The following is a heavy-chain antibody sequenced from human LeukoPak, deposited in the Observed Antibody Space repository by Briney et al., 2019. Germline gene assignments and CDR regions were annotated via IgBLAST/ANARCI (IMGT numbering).Heavy chain of an antibody. J-gene: IGHJ4*02. V-gene: IGHV4-4*07. CDR1: GGSISSYY. CDR3: ARKAVAGTYFDY. CDR2: IYTSGST. Sequence: SETLSLTCPVAGGSISSYYWSWIRQPAGKGLEWIGRIYTSGSTNYNPSLKSRVTMSVDTSKNQFSLKLSSVTAADTAVYYCARKAVAGTYFDYWGQGTLVTVSS. D-gene: IGHD6-19*01.